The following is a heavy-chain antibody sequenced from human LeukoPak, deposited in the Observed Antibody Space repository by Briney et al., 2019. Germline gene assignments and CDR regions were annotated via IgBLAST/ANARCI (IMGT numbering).Heavy chain of an antibody. Sequence: GGSQRLSCAASGFTFSSYAMSWVRQAPGKGLEWVSAISGSGGSTYYADSVKGRFTISRDNSKNTLYLQMNSLRAEDTAVYYCAKGYYYDGSGYYYGFDYWGQGTLVTVSS. CDR2: ISGSGGST. CDR1: GFTFSSYA. CDR3: AKGYYYDGSGYYYGFDY. D-gene: IGHD3-22*01. V-gene: IGHV3-23*01. J-gene: IGHJ4*02.